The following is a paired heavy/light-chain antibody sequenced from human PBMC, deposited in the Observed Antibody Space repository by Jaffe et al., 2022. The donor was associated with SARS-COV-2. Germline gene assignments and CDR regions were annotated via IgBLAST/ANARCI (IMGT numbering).Light chain of an antibody. CDR2: EAS. Sequence: DIQMTQSPSTLSASVGDRVTITCRASQSISRWLAWYQQKPGKAPNVLIYEASSLQSGVPSRFSGSGSGTEFTLTISSLQPDDFATYYCQQYNSHSPKLTFGGGTKVEIK. V-gene: IGKV1-5*01. J-gene: IGKJ4*01. CDR3: QQYNSHSPKLT. CDR1: QSISRW.
Heavy chain of an antibody. CDR1: GYTFTTYS. J-gene: IGHJ4*02. Sequence: QVQLVQSGSELKEPGASVKVSCRASGYTFTTYSISWVRQAPGQGLEWMGWINTNSGYPTYVQGFTGRFVFSLDTSVNTAYMQITSLKPEDTALYYCARGRGFCSSSNCYFDLWGQGTLVTASS. CDR3: ARGRGFCSSSNCYFDL. D-gene: IGHD2-2*01. CDR2: INTNSGYP. V-gene: IGHV7-4-1*02.